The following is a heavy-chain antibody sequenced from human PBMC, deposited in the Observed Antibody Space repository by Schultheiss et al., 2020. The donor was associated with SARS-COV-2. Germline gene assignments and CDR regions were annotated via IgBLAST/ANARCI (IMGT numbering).Heavy chain of an antibody. CDR1: GYTFTGYY. J-gene: IGHJ6*02. Sequence: ASVKVSCKASGYTFTGYYMHWVRQAPGQGLEWMGWMNPNSGNTGYAQKLQGRVTMTTDTSTSTAYMELRSLRSDDTAVYYCAEHIGSSWSSGMDVWGQGTTVTVSS. V-gene: IGHV1-18*04. D-gene: IGHD6-13*01. CDR3: AEHIGSSWSSGMDV. CDR2: MNPNSGNT.